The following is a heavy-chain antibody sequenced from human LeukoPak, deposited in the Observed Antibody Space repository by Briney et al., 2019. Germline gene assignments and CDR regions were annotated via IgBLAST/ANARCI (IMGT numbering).Heavy chain of an antibody. D-gene: IGHD6-13*01. V-gene: IGHV3-23*01. Sequence: GGSLRLSCVASGVTLSNYAMSWARQAPGKGLEWVSGISSSGSGGNTYYADSVKGRFTISRDNSKNTLYLQMNSLRAEDTAVYYCAKKDSSSWYKWYGYWGQGTLVTVSS. CDR1: GVTLSNYA. CDR2: ISSSGSGGNT. J-gene: IGHJ4*02. CDR3: AKKDSSSWYKWYGY.